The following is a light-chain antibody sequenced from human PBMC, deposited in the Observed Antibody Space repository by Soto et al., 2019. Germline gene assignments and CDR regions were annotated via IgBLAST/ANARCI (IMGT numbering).Light chain of an antibody. CDR1: SSNIGSNY. CDR3: VAWDDSLSGSAV. Sequence: QLVLTQPPSASGTPGQRVTISCSGSSSNIGSNYVYWYQQLPGTAPKLLIYRNNQRPSGVPDRFSGSKSGTSASLAISGLRSEDEADYYCVAWDDSLSGSAVFGGGTQLTVL. V-gene: IGLV1-47*01. CDR2: RNN. J-gene: IGLJ7*01.